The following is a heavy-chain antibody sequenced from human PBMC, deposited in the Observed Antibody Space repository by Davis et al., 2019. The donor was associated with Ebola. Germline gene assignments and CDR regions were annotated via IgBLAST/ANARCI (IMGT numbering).Heavy chain of an antibody. Sequence: GESLKISCKGSGYRFTSYSIGWLRQMPGKGLEWKRIIYPGDSDTRYCPSFQGQFTISADKSISTAYLQWSSLKASDTAMYYCARQEGKGFDLWGRGTLVTVSS. J-gene: IGHJ2*01. CDR1: GYRFTSYS. CDR3: ARQEGKGFDL. CDR2: IYPGDSDT. V-gene: IGHV5-51*01.